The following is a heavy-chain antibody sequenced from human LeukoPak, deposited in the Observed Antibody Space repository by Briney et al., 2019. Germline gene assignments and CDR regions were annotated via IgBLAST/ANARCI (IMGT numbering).Heavy chain of an antibody. CDR2: INSDGSST. D-gene: IGHD1-26*01. V-gene: IGHV3-74*01. J-gene: IGHJ5*02. CDR1: GFTFSSYW. CDR3: ARARGSYYFDWFDP. Sequence: GGSLRLSCAASGFTFSSYWMHWVRQAPGKGLVWVSRINSDGSSTTYADSVKGRFTISRDNAKNTLYLQMNSLRAEDTAVYYCARARGSYYFDWFDPWGQGTLVTVSS.